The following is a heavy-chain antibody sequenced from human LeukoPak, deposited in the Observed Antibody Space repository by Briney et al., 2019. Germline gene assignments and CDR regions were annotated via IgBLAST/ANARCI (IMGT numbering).Heavy chain of an antibody. CDR3: ARDGYSSSWYGGYNYYYYMDV. J-gene: IGHJ6*03. CDR2: ISSSSSYI. CDR1: GFTFSSYS. Sequence: GGSLRLSCAASGFTFSSYSMNWVRQAPGKGLEWVSSISSSSSYIYYADSVKGRFTISRDNAKNSLYLQMNSLRAEDTAVYYCARDGYSSSWYGGYNYYYYMDVWGKGTTVTVSS. D-gene: IGHD6-13*01. V-gene: IGHV3-21*01.